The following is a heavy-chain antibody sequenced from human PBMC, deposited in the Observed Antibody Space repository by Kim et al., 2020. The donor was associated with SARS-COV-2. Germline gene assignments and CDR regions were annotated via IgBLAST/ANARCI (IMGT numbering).Heavy chain of an antibody. CDR2: MSYDGSKK. CDR3: ARDSGDSGGYLDY. J-gene: IGHJ4*02. CDR1: GFSFSRHA. D-gene: IGHD3-10*01. Sequence: GGSLRLSCAAFGFSFSRHAMHWVRQAPGKGLEWVAVMSYDGSKKHYADSVKGRFNISRDNSKYTVYLQMNSLRVEDTALYYCARDSGDSGGYLDYWGQGT. V-gene: IGHV3-30*04.